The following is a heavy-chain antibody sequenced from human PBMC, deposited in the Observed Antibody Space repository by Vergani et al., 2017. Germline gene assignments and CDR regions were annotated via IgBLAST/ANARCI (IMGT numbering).Heavy chain of an antibody. CDR2: ISNSGNTI. Sequence: QVQLVESGGGLVTPGGSLKLSCAASGFSFSDHYMTWIRQAPGKGLEWVSYISNSGNTIEYADSVKGRFSISRDNAKSSLFLQMDSLRAEDTAVYYCARDXRDYNNYPGTFDIWGQGSMVTVSS. V-gene: IGHV3-11*01. D-gene: IGHD5-24*01. J-gene: IGHJ3*02. CDR1: GFSFSDHY. CDR3: ARDXRDYNNYPGTFDI.